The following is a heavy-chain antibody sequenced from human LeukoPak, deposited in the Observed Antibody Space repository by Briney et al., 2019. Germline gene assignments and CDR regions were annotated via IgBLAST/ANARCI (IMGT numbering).Heavy chain of an antibody. CDR2: IYHSGST. D-gene: IGHD2-8*01. Sequence: PSETLSLTCAVSGYSISSGYYWGWSRPPPGKGLEWSGSIYHSGSTYYNPSLKSRVTISVDTSKNQFSLKLSSVTAADTAVYYCARLYCTNGVCTMHNWFDPWGQGTLVTVSS. V-gene: IGHV4-38-2*01. CDR3: ARLYCTNGVCTMHNWFDP. J-gene: IGHJ5*02. CDR1: GYSISSGYY.